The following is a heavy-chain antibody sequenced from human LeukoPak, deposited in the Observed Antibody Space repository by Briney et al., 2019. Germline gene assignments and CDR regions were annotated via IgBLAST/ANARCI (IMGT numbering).Heavy chain of an antibody. CDR3: ARKLPEGFDY. CDR2: ISSSGSTI. V-gene: IGHV3-48*03. CDR1: GFTFSSYE. J-gene: IGHJ4*02. D-gene: IGHD3-10*01. Sequence: GGSLRLSCAASGFTFSSYEMNWVRQAPGKWLEWVSYISSSGSTIYYADSVKGRFTISRDNAENSLYLQMNSLRAEDTAVYYCARKLPEGFDYWGQGTLVTVSS.